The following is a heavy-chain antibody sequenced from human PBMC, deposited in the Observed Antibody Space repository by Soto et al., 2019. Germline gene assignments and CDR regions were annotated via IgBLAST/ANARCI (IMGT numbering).Heavy chain of an antibody. CDR1: GGSISTYY. CDR3: ARGPRHDILTGYSYYFDY. J-gene: IGHJ4*02. V-gene: IGHV4-59*01. Sequence: SETLSLTCTVSGGSISTYYWSWIRQPPGKGLEWIGYIYYSGSTNYNPSLRSRVTISADTSKDQFSLKLRSVTAADMAVYYCARGPRHDILTGYSYYFDYWGQGTLVTVSS. D-gene: IGHD3-9*01. CDR2: IYYSGST.